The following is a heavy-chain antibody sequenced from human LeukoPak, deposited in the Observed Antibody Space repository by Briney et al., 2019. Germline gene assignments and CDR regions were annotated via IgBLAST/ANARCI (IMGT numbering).Heavy chain of an antibody. D-gene: IGHD5/OR15-5a*01. V-gene: IGHV4-39*01. J-gene: IGHJ4*02. CDR3: ARHLRSVYDPRAFDY. Sequence: PWETLSLTCTVSGGYISSSSYFWAWIRQPPGKGLECIGSMSYSGSTYYNPSLKSRVTISVDTSKNQFSLKLTSVTAADTAVYYCARHLRSVYDPRAFDYWGQGTLVTVSS. CDR2: MSYSGST. CDR1: GGYISSSSYF.